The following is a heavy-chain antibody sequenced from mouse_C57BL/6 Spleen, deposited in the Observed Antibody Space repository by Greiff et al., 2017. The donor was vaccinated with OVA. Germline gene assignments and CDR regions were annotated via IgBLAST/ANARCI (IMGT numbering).Heavy chain of an antibody. V-gene: IGHV3-1*01. CDR2: ISYSGRT. D-gene: IGHD1-1*01. CDR3: AIGDYYDSCYVNAWFAY. Sequence: EVQRVESGPGMVKPSQSLYLTCTVTGYSITSGYDWHWIRHFPGNQLEWLGYISYSGRTKYKPYLKSRISITHDTSKNHFFLKLNSVTTENTATYYCAIGDYYDSCYVNAWFAYWGQGTLVTVSA. CDR1: GYSITSGYD. J-gene: IGHJ3*01.